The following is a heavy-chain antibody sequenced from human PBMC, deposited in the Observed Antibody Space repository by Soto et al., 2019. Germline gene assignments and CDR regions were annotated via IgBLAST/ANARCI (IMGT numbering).Heavy chain of an antibody. CDR1: GFTFSTYA. J-gene: IGHJ6*02. CDR2: ISFSGGDT. V-gene: IGHV3-23*01. CDR3: AKVSAQYFGLDV. Sequence: VQLLESGGGLVQPGGSLRLSCAASGFTFSTYAMTWVRQAPGKGLEWVSSISFSGGDTYYADSVKGRFTISRDNSKNTLYLQMDSLRAEDTAVYYCAKVSAQYFGLDVWGQGTTVTVSS.